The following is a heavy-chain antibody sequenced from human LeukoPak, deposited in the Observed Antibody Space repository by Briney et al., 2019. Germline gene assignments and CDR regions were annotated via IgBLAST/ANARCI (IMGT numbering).Heavy chain of an antibody. J-gene: IGHJ4*02. CDR3: ARVAVAAPMTDFDY. V-gene: IGHV1-2*02. Sequence: ASVKVSCKASGYTFTGYYMHWVRQAPGQGLEWMGWINPNSGGTNYAQKFQGRVTMTRDTSISTAYMELSRLRSDDTAVYYCARVAVAAPMTDFDYWGQGTLVTVTS. CDR1: GYTFTGYY. CDR2: INPNSGGT. D-gene: IGHD6-19*01.